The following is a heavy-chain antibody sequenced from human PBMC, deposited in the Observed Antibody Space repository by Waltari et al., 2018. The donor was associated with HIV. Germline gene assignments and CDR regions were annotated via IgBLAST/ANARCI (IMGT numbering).Heavy chain of an antibody. J-gene: IGHJ6*02. CDR3: ARDRSSSWYGRDYYYYGMDV. V-gene: IGHV3-33*01. CDR2: IWYDGSNK. Sequence: QVQLVESGGGVVQSGRSLRLSCATSGFIFSNYGMHWVRQAPGKGLEWVEIIWYDGSNKYFADSVKGRFTISRDNSKNTLYLQMNSLRAEDTAVYYCARDRSSSWYGRDYYYYGMDVWGQGTTVTVSS. D-gene: IGHD6-13*01. CDR1: GFIFSNYG.